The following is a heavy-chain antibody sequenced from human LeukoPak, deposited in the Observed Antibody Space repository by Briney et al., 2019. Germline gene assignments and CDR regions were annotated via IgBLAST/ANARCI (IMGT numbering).Heavy chain of an antibody. CDR1: GYTFTGYY. CDR2: INPNSGGT. J-gene: IGHJ5*02. V-gene: IGHV1-2*02. Sequence: GTSVKVSCKASGYTFTGYYMHWVRQAPGQGLEWMGWINPNSGGTNYAQKFQGRVTMTRDTSITTAYMELSRLRSDDTAVYYCARVVAGNWFDPWGQGTLVTVSS. D-gene: IGHD6-19*01. CDR3: ARVVAGNWFDP.